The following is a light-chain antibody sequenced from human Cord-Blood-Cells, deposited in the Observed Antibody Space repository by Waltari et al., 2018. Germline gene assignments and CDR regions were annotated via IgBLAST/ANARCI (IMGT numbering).Light chain of an antibody. CDR2: DAS. Sequence: EIVLTQSPATLSLSPGERATLSCRASQSVSSYLAWYQQNPGQAPRLLIYDASNRATGIPARFSGSGSGTDFTLTISSLEPEDFAVYYCQQRSNWSIFTFGPGTKVDIK. CDR1: QSVSSY. J-gene: IGKJ3*01. V-gene: IGKV3-11*01. CDR3: QQRSNWSIFT.